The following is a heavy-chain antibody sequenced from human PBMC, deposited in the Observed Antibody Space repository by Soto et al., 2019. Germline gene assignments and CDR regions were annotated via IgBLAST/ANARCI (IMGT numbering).Heavy chain of an antibody. J-gene: IGHJ6*02. CDR1: GYTFTSYG. Sequence: ASVKVSCKASGYTFTSYGIIWVRQAPGQGLEWMGWISAYNGNTNYAQKLQGRVTMTTDTSTSTAYMELRSLRSDDTAVYYCARVAGNPIYYYYGMDVWGQGTTVTVSS. V-gene: IGHV1-18*01. CDR3: ARVAGNPIYYYYGMDV. CDR2: ISAYNGNT.